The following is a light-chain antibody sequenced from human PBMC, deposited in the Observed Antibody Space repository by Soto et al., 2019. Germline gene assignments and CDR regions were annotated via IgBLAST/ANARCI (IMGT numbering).Light chain of an antibody. CDR3: SSYTGSNTLV. V-gene: IGLV2-14*01. CDR2: DVS. J-gene: IGLJ1*01. Sequence: QSALTQPASVSVSPGQSITISCTGTSSDIGDYNYVSWYQQYPGKVPKLIIYDVSNRPSGVSSRFSGSKSGNTASLTISGLQAEDEADYYCSSYTGSNTLVFGTGTQLTVL. CDR1: SSDIGDYNY.